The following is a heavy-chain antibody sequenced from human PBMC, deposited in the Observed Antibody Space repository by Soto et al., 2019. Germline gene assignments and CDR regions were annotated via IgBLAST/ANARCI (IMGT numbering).Heavy chain of an antibody. Sequence: GASVKVSCKASGGTFSSYAISWVRQAPGQGLEWMGGIIPIFGTANYAQKFQGRVTITADESTSTAYMELSSLRSEDTAVYYCARPAGDYYDSSGHYVFDYWGQGTLVTVSS. J-gene: IGHJ4*02. V-gene: IGHV1-69*13. D-gene: IGHD3-22*01. CDR2: IIPIFGTA. CDR1: GGTFSSYA. CDR3: ARPAGDYYDSSGHYVFDY.